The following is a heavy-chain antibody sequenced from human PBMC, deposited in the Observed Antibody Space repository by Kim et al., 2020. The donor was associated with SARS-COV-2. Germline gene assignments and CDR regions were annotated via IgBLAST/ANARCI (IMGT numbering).Heavy chain of an antibody. CDR1: GGSISSSSYY. Sequence: SETLSLTCTVSGGSISSSSYYWGWIRQPPGKGLEWIGSIYYSGSTYYNPSLKSRVTISVDTSKNQFSLKLSSVTAADTAVYYCARQDIVVVPAAIPHWFDPWGQGTLVTVSS. CDR3: ARQDIVVVPAAIPHWFDP. V-gene: IGHV4-39*01. J-gene: IGHJ5*02. CDR2: IYYSGST. D-gene: IGHD2-2*02.